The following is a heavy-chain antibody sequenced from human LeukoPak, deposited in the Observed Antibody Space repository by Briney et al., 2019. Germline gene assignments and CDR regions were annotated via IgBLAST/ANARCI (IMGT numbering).Heavy chain of an antibody. V-gene: IGHV4-59*01. Sequence: PSETLSLTCTVSGGSISSYYWSWFRQPPGKGLEWIGYIYYSGSTNYNPSLKSRVTISVDTSKNQFSLKLTSVTAADTAVYSCARGPHRGPSYGSAQYYYGMDFWGPGTTVTVAS. D-gene: IGHD5-18*01. J-gene: IGHJ6*02. CDR3: ARGPHRGPSYGSAQYYYGMDF. CDR2: IYYSGST. CDR1: GGSISSYY.